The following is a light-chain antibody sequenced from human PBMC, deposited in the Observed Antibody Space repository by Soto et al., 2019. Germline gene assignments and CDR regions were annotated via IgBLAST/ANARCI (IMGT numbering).Light chain of an antibody. Sequence: EFVLTQSPGTLSLSPGERATLSCRASQSVSSSYLAWYQQKPGQAPRLLIYGASNRASGIPDRFSGGASGTGFTLTISRLKPEDFAVYFCQQYGGSPPFTFGQGTKVDIK. CDR3: QQYGGSPPFT. J-gene: IGKJ2*01. CDR1: QSVSSSY. CDR2: GAS. V-gene: IGKV3-20*01.